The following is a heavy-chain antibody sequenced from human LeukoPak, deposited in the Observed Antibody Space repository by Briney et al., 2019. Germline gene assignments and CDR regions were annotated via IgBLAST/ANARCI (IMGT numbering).Heavy chain of an antibody. V-gene: IGHV1-69*05. CDR1: GGTFSSYA. CDR2: IIPIFGTA. Sequence: SVKVSCKASGGTFSSYAISWVRQAPGQGLEWMGGIIPIFGTANYAQKFQGRVTITTDESTSTAYMELSSLRSEDTAVYYCARDSRSSGWYYYYYGMDVWGQGTTVTVSS. D-gene: IGHD6-19*01. CDR3: ARDSRSSGWYYYYYGMDV. J-gene: IGHJ6*02.